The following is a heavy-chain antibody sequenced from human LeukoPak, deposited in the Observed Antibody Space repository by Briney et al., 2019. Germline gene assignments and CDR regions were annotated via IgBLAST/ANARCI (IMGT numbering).Heavy chain of an antibody. V-gene: IGHV1-69*04. CDR3: ARDSGGVVVTADAFDI. CDR2: IIPILGIA. CDR1: GGTFSSYA. D-gene: IGHD2-21*02. J-gene: IGHJ3*02. Sequence: SVKVSCKASGGTFSSYAISWVRRAPGQGLEWMGRIIPILGIANYAQKFQGRVTITADKSTSTAYMELSSLRSEDTAVYYCARDSGGVVVTADAFDIWGQGTMVTVSS.